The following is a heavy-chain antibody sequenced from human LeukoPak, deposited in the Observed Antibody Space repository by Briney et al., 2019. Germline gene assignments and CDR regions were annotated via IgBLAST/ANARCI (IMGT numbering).Heavy chain of an antibody. CDR2: ISSSGSTI. D-gene: IGHD4-17*01. Sequence: GGSLRLSCAASGFTFSSYEMNWVRQAPGKGLEWVSYISSSGSTIYYADSVKGRFTISRDNAKTSLYLQMNSLRAEDTAVYYCARAYTVTTSSAVGYWGQGTLVTVSS. J-gene: IGHJ4*02. V-gene: IGHV3-48*03. CDR3: ARAYTVTTSSAVGY. CDR1: GFTFSSYE.